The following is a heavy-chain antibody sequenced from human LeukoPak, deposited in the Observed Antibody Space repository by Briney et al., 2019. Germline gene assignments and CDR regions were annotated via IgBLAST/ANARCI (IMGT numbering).Heavy chain of an antibody. CDR3: AREKSDFWSGSLDY. V-gene: IGHV4-59*01. J-gene: IGHJ4*02. CDR2: INYSGST. Sequence: PSETLSLTCTVSGGSISSYYWSWIRQPPGKGLEWVGYINYSGSTNYTPSLKSRVSISVDTSTNQFSLKLSSVTAADTAVYYCAREKSDFWSGSLDYWGQGTLVTVSS. CDR1: GGSISSYY. D-gene: IGHD3-3*01.